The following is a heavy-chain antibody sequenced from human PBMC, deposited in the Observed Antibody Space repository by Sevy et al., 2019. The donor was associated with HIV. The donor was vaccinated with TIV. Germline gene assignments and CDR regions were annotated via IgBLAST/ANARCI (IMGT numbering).Heavy chain of an antibody. J-gene: IGHJ3*02. Sequence: GGSLRLSCAASGFTFSSYSMNWVRQAAGKGLERVSSISSSSSYIYYADSVKGRFTISRDNAKNSLYLQMNSLRAEDTAVYYCARLIATVTLSDIWGQGTMVTVSS. CDR2: ISSSSSYI. D-gene: IGHD4-17*01. CDR1: GFTFSSYS. V-gene: IGHV3-21*01. CDR3: ARLIATVTLSDI.